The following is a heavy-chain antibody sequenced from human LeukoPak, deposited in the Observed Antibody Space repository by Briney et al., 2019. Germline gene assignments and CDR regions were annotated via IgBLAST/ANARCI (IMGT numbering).Heavy chain of an antibody. CDR2: IYHSGST. Sequence: PSETLSLTCAVSGYSISSGYYWGWIRQPPGKGLEWIGSIYHSGSTYYNPSLKSRVTISVDTSKNQFSLKLSSVTAADTAVYYCAREIGDIVVVVAATDYYYMDVWGKGTTVTVSS. CDR1: GYSISSGYY. D-gene: IGHD2-15*01. V-gene: IGHV4-38-2*02. CDR3: AREIGDIVVVVAATDYYYMDV. J-gene: IGHJ6*03.